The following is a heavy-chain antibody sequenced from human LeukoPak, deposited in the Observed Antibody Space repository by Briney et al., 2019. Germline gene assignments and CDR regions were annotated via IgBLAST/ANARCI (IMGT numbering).Heavy chain of an antibody. V-gene: IGHV4-59*01. D-gene: IGHD2-2*01. CDR1: GGSISSYY. CDR2: IYYSGST. J-gene: IGHJ6*03. Sequence: PAETLSLTCTVSGGSISSYYWSWIRQPPGKGLECIGYIYYSGSTNYNPSLKSRVTISVDTSKNQFSLKLSSVIAADTAVYYCARTTEGYCSSASCFGFSYSYYMDVWGKGTTVTISS. CDR3: ARTTEGYCSSASCFGFSYSYYMDV.